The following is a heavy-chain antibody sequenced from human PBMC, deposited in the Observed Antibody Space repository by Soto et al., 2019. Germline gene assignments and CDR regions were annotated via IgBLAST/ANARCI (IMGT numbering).Heavy chain of an antibody. Sequence: QVQLVESGGGVVQPGRSLRLSCAASGFTFSSYGMHWVRQAPGKGLEWVAVISYDGSNKYYADSVKGRFTISRDNSKNTLYLQMNSLRAEDPAVFYCAKVEALAAAGYYYYGMDVWGQGTTVTVSS. CDR2: ISYDGSNK. CDR1: GFTFSSYG. J-gene: IGHJ6*02. CDR3: AKVEALAAAGYYYYGMDV. V-gene: IGHV3-30*18. D-gene: IGHD6-13*01.